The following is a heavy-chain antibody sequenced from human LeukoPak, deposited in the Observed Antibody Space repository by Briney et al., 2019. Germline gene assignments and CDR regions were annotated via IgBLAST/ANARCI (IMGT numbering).Heavy chain of an antibody. CDR3: ARDLVATSMVGFDY. CDR2: ISASGDIT. CDR1: GFTFSNYG. D-gene: IGHD5-18*01. Sequence: GGSLRLSCAASGFTFSNYGMNWVRQAPGKGLEWASSISASGDITYYADSMKGRFTISRDNSKNALYLQVSGLRAEDTAVYYCARDLVATSMVGFDYWGQGTLVTVSS. J-gene: IGHJ4*02. V-gene: IGHV3-23*01.